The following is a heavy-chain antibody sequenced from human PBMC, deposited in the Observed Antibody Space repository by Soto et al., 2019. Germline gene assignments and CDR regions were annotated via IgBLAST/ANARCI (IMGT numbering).Heavy chain of an antibody. CDR1: GGSISSGTSY. CDR2: IYFTGAT. V-gene: IGHV4-31*03. Sequence: PSETLSLTCNVSGGSISSGTSYWTWIRQRPGEGLEWIGHIYFTGATYSNPSLRSRLTMSVDTSKNQFSLKLTSVTAADTATYYCASIPRRGYSYGIDYWGQGTLVTVSS. CDR3: ASIPRRGYSYGIDY. D-gene: IGHD2-15*01. J-gene: IGHJ4*02.